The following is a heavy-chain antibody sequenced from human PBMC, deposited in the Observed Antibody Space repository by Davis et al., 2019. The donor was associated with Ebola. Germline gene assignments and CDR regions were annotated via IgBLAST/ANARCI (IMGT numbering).Heavy chain of an antibody. D-gene: IGHD3-10*01. J-gene: IGHJ4*02. Sequence: GESLKISCAASGFSFSDYAMNWVRQAPGKGLEWVAVITYDGSKKYHADSVKGRFTISRDNSKNTLYLQMDSLRAEDTAVYYCARDGENYSDLDYWGQGTLVTVSS. CDR1: GFSFSDYA. V-gene: IGHV3-30*04. CDR2: ITYDGSKK. CDR3: ARDGENYSDLDY.